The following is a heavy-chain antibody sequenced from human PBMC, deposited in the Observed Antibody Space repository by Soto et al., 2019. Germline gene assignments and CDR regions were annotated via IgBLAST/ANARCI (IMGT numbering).Heavy chain of an antibody. Sequence: SETLSLTCTVSGGPMSEYFWSWIRQSPGKGLEWIGYVYYLGSTDYDPSLKSRVMISVDTSKRQFSLKLSSVTVADTAIYYCARDGYDGSGSPFPAYWGPGIQVTVSS. CDR2: VYYLGST. CDR1: GGPMSEYF. V-gene: IGHV4-59*01. D-gene: IGHD3-10*01. J-gene: IGHJ4*02. CDR3: ARDGYDGSGSPFPAY.